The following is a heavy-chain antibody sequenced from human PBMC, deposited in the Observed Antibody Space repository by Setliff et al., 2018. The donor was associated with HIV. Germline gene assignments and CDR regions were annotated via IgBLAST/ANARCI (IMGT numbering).Heavy chain of an antibody. CDR1: GGSINNYY. CDR2: IYSSGNT. J-gene: IGHJ3*02. Sequence: KTSETLSLTCTVSGGSINNYYWNWIRQPPGKGLEWIGYIYSSGNTDYNPSLKSRVTISVDTSKNQFSMQMTSVTAADTAVYYCARQSCLATGCPRRAFDIWGQGTMVTVSS. V-gene: IGHV4-59*08. D-gene: IGHD3-9*01. CDR3: ARQSCLATGCPRRAFDI.